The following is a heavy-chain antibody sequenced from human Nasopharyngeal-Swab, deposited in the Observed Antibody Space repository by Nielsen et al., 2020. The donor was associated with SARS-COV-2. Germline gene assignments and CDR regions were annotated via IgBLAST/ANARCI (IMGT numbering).Heavy chain of an antibody. CDR2: IIPISGTR. J-gene: IGHJ4*02. CDR1: GGTFNNYA. Sequence: SVKVSCKPSGGTFNNYAITWVRQAPGQGLEWMGGIIPISGTRNYAPKFQGRVTITADESTSTAYMELSSLRSEDTAVYYCARASRQYYDSGGYYFTYWGQGTLVTVSS. V-gene: IGHV1-69*13. CDR3: ARASRQYYDSGGYYFTY. D-gene: IGHD3-22*01.